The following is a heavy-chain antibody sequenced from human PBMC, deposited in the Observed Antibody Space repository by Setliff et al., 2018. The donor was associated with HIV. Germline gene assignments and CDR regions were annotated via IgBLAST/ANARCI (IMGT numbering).Heavy chain of an antibody. Sequence: ASVKVSCKVSGYTLKELSMHWVRQAPGKGLEWMGGFDPEDGEAIYAQKFQGRVTMTEDTSTDTAYMELSSLRSEDTAMYYCARDAGYSGSAWNYWGQGTLVTAPQ. D-gene: IGHD5-12*01. V-gene: IGHV1-24*01. CDR1: GYTLKELS. CDR3: ARDAGYSGSAWNY. J-gene: IGHJ4*02. CDR2: FDPEDGEA.